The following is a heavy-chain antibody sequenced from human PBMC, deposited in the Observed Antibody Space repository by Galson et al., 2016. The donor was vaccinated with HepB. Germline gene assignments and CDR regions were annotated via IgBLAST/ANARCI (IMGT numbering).Heavy chain of an antibody. V-gene: IGHV4-4*02. CDR1: GDSISSSNW. J-gene: IGHJ3*02. CDR2: ISHSGSN. CDR3: ARGLAMIVVAPDAFDI. Sequence: SETLSLTCAVSGDSISSSNWWNWVRQPPGKGLEWIGEISHSGSNYYNTSLKSRVTISVDKSKNQFSLKLSSVTAADTAVYYCARGLAMIVVAPDAFDIWGQGTMVTVSS. D-gene: IGHD3-22*01.